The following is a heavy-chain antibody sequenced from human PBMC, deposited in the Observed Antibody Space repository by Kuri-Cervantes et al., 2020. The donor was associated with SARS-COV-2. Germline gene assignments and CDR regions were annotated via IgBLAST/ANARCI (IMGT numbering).Heavy chain of an antibody. CDR3: ARRSGDDQDAFDI. CDR2: IDPSDSYT. D-gene: IGHD3-16*01. J-gene: IGHJ3*02. Sequence: KVSCKGSGYSFTNYWISWVRQMPGKGLEWMGRIDPSDSYTNYSPSFQGHVTISADKSISTAYLQWSSLKASDTAMYYCARRSGDDQDAFDIWGQGTMVTVSS. CDR1: GYSFTNYW. V-gene: IGHV5-10-1*01.